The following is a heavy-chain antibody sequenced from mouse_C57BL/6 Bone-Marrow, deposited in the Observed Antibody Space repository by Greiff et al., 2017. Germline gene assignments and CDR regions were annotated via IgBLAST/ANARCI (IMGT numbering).Heavy chain of an antibody. V-gene: IGHV5-4*01. CDR1: GFTFSSYA. CDR3: ARAYYRNPYGMDY. J-gene: IGHJ4*01. Sequence: EVHLVESGGGLVKPGGSLKLSCAASGFTFSSYAMSWVRQTPEKRLEWVATISDGGSYTYYPDNVKGRFTISRDNAKNNLYLQMSHLKTEDTAMYYCARAYYRNPYGMDYWGQGTSVTVSS. D-gene: IGHD2-5*01. CDR2: ISDGGSYT.